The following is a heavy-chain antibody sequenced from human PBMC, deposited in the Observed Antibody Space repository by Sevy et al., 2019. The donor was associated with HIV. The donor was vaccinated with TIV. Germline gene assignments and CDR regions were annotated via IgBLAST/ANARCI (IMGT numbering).Heavy chain of an antibody. J-gene: IGHJ4*02. CDR3: TRGLATADTPEYYFDY. Sequence: GGSLRLSCTTSGFTFHDYAMSWFRQAPGKGLEWVAFITRNSYEAYGGTTDYAASVKGRFIISRDDSKSIAYLQMNSLKTEDTAAYYCTRGLATADTPEYYFDYWGQGTLVTVSS. CDR2: ITRNSYEAYGGTT. V-gene: IGHV3-49*03. CDR1: GFTFHDYA. D-gene: IGHD5-12*01.